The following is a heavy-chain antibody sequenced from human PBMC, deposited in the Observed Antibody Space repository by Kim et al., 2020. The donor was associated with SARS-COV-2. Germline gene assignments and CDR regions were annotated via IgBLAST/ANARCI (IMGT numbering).Heavy chain of an antibody. CDR3: ASLAAGYGLDV. D-gene: IGHD6-13*01. Sequence: THNCTPSLKSRVTLSVDTSKNQFSLKLTSVTAADTAVYYCASLAAGYGLDVWGQGTTVTVSS. J-gene: IGHJ6*02. CDR2: TH. V-gene: IGHV4-4*07.